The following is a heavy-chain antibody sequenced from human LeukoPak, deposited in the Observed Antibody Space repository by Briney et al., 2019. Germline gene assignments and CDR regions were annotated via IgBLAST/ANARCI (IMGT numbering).Heavy chain of an antibody. CDR1: GYTFTGYY. Sequence: GASVKVSCKASGYTFTGYYMHWVRQAPGQGLEWMGWINPNSGGTNYAQKFQGRVTMTRDTSISTAYMELSRLRSDDTAVYYCARSDFWSGYYTTYNWFDPWGQGTLVTVSS. J-gene: IGHJ5*02. CDR2: INPNSGGT. CDR3: ARSDFWSGYYTTYNWFDP. D-gene: IGHD3-3*01. V-gene: IGHV1-2*02.